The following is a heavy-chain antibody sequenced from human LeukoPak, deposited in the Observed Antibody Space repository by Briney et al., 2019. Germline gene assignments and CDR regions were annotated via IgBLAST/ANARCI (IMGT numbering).Heavy chain of an antibody. V-gene: IGHV3-53*01. D-gene: IGHD3-10*01. CDR2: IYRDGST. J-gene: IGHJ4*02. Sequence: GGSLRLSCAATGISVTGNYMSWVRQAPGKGLEWVSVIYRDGSTNYADSVKGRFTISRDNAKNSLCLQLNSLRAEDTAVYYCARDYYASGSHDSWGQGALVTVSS. CDR3: ARDYYASGSHDS. CDR1: GISVTGNY.